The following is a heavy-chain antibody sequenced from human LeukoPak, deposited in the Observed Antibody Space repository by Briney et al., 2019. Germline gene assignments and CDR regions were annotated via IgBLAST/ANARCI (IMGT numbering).Heavy chain of an antibody. CDR2: ISSSSSYI. D-gene: IGHD2-2*01. J-gene: IGHJ6*02. Sequence: PGGSLRLSYAASGFTFSSYNMNWVRQAPGKGLEWVSSISSSSSYIYYADSVQGRFSISRDNVKNSLFLQMNSLRAEDTAVYYCARDLEVLPAYGLDVWGQGTTVTVSS. CDR1: GFTFSSYN. CDR3: ARDLEVLPAYGLDV. V-gene: IGHV3-21*06.